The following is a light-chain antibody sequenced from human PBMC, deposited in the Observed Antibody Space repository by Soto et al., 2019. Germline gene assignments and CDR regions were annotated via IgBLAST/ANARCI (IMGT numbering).Light chain of an antibody. CDR2: NNN. V-gene: IGLV1-44*01. CDR3: AAWDRSLNGAV. Sequence: QSVLTQPPSASGTPGQRVTISCSGTISNIGSYTVNWYQQLPGTAPRLLIYNNNQRPSGVPDRFSGSKSGTSASLAIRGLQSDDEADYYCAAWDRSLNGAVFGGGTQLTVL. CDR1: ISNIGSYT. J-gene: IGLJ7*01.